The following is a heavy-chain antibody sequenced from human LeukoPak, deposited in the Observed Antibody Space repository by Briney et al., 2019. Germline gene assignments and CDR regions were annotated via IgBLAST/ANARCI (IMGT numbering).Heavy chain of an antibody. Sequence: ASVKVSCKASGYTFTSYYMHWVRQAPGQGLEWMGWINPNSGGTNYAQKFQGRVTMTRDTSISTAYMELSRLRSDDTAVYYCARVSGYCSSTSCYGESHWFDPWGQGTLVTVSS. CDR1: GYTFTSYY. D-gene: IGHD2-2*01. V-gene: IGHV1-2*02. CDR3: ARVSGYCSSTSCYGESHWFDP. CDR2: INPNSGGT. J-gene: IGHJ5*02.